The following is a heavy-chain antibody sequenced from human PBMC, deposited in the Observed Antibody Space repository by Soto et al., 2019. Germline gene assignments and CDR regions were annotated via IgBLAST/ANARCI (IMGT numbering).Heavy chain of an antibody. CDR3: GRAGRYYRGDVDY. Sequence: QVQLVQSGAEVKKPGASVKVSCKASGYAFTNYGISWVRQPPGQGLELMGWISGYNGNTNYAQNLQGRVTMTTNTSSKTAYMELTSLRSDDTAVYYCGRAGRYYRGDVDYWGQGTLVTVSS. V-gene: IGHV1-18*01. D-gene: IGHD2-21*02. J-gene: IGHJ4*02. CDR2: ISGYNGNT. CDR1: GYAFTNYG.